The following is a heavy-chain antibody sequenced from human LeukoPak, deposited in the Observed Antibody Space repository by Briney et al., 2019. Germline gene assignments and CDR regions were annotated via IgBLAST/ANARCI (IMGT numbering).Heavy chain of an antibody. Sequence: GESLQISCKGSGYTFTTYWIGWVRQMTGKGLEWMGIIYPGDSDTKYSPSFQGRVTISADKSISTAYLQWSGLKASDTAMYYCARREYGASTFDIWGRGTMVTASS. V-gene: IGHV5-51*01. CDR2: IYPGDSDT. CDR1: GYTFTTYW. D-gene: IGHD3-10*01. CDR3: ARREYGASTFDI. J-gene: IGHJ3*02.